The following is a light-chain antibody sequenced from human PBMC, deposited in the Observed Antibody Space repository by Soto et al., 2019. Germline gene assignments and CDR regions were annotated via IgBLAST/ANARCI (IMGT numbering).Light chain of an antibody. CDR3: CSYAGSRTFV. Sequence: QSVLTQPPSVSGTPGQRVTISCSGSSSNLGTNTVNWYQQLPGTAPKVLIYSNNQRPSGVPDRFSGSKSGTSASLAISGLQSEDEADYHCCSYAGSRTFVFGGGTKLTVL. V-gene: IGLV1-44*01. J-gene: IGLJ3*02. CDR2: SNN. CDR1: SSNLGTNT.